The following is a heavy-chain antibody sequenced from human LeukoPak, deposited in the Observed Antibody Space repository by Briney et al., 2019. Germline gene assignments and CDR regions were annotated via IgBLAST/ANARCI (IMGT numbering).Heavy chain of an antibody. J-gene: IGHJ6*03. V-gene: IGHV4-38-2*02. D-gene: IGHD2-15*01. CDR3: ARSVEGYCRGGSCYYYSYYMDV. Sequence: PSETLSLTCTVSGYSISSGCYWGWIRQPPGKGLEWIGSIYHSGSTYYNPSLKSRVTISVDTSKNQFSLKLSSVTAADTAVYYCARSVEGYCRGGSCYYYSYYMDVWGKGTTVTVSS. CDR1: GYSISSGCY. CDR2: IYHSGST.